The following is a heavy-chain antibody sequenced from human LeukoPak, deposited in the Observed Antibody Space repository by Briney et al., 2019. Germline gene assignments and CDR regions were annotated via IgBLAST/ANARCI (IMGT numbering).Heavy chain of an antibody. Sequence: GGSLRLSCAASGFTFTNAWMKWVRQAPGKGLEWVSYISSSSSTIYYADSVKGRFTISRDNAKNSLYLQMNSLRAEDTAVYYCARVKRSSSPHFDYWGQGTLVTVSS. V-gene: IGHV3-48*01. CDR2: ISSSSSTI. D-gene: IGHD6-6*01. CDR1: GFTFTNAW. CDR3: ARVKRSSSPHFDY. J-gene: IGHJ4*02.